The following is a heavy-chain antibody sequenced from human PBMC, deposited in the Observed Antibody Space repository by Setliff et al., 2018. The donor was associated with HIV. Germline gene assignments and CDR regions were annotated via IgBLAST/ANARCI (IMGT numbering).Heavy chain of an antibody. Sequence: SETLSLTCTVFGGSISSSSYYWGWIRQPPGKGLEWIGSIYFSGRTYYNPSLKSRVTMSVDTSKHQFSLNLNSVTAADTAVYSCARSRHCGSDCYFDYSGQGTLVTVSS. CDR3: ARSRHCGSDCYFDY. CDR2: IYFSGRT. D-gene: IGHD2-21*02. CDR1: GGSISSSSYY. V-gene: IGHV4-39*01. J-gene: IGHJ4*02.